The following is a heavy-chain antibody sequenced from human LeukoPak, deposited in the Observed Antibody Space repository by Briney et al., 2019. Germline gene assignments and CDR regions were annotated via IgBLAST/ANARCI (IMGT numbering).Heavy chain of an antibody. CDR2: MNPNSGNT. Sequence: ASVTVSCKASGYTFTNVDINWVRQASGQGLEWMGWMNPNSGNTGYAHNFQGRVTITRDTYISTAYMELSSLTSEDTAMYYCVNASKGQTRADDRFDIWGQGTMVTVSS. CDR1: GYTFTNVD. V-gene: IGHV1-8*02. D-gene: IGHD2-8*01. J-gene: IGHJ3*02. CDR3: VNASKGQTRADDRFDI.